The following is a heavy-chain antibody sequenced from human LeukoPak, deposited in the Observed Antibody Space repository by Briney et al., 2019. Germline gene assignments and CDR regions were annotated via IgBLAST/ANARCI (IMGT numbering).Heavy chain of an antibody. CDR3: AKDHRAAMYNWNYGGTDYYFDY. J-gene: IGHJ4*02. CDR1: GSTFSSYA. D-gene: IGHD1-20*01. CDR2: ISGSGGRT. V-gene: IGHV3-23*01. Sequence: SGGSLRLSCAASGSTFSSYAMSWVRQAPGMGLEWVSAISGSGGRTDYADSVKGRFTISRDNSRNTLYLQMNNLRVEDTAVYYCAKDHRAAMYNWNYGGTDYYFDYWGQGTLVTVSS.